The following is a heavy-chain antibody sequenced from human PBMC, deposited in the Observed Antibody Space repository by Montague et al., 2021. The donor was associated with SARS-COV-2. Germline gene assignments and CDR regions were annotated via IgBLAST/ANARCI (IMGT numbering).Heavy chain of an antibody. Sequence: TLSLTCTVSGASISTGIYYWSWIRLPAGKGLEWIGRIRTTGHTDYNSSLESRVFMSVDTSTNQFSLSLTSVTAADTAVYFCARFGSGTLEFDLWGQGTLVTVSS. CDR3: ARFGSGTLEFDL. J-gene: IGHJ4*02. V-gene: IGHV4-61*02. D-gene: IGHD1-26*01. CDR1: GASISTGIYY. CDR2: IRTTGHT.